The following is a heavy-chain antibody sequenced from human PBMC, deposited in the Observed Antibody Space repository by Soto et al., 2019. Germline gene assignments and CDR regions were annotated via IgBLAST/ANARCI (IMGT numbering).Heavy chain of an antibody. CDR3: ARFDSYGFFFDY. Sequence: QVQLVESGGGVVQPGRSLRLSCAASGFTFSSYGMHWVRQAPGKGLEWVAVIWYDGSNKYYADSVKGRFTISRDNSKNTLYLQMNSLRAEDTAVYYCARFDSYGFFFDYWGQGTLVTVSS. D-gene: IGHD5-18*01. CDR1: GFTFSSYG. J-gene: IGHJ4*02. CDR2: IWYDGSNK. V-gene: IGHV3-33*01.